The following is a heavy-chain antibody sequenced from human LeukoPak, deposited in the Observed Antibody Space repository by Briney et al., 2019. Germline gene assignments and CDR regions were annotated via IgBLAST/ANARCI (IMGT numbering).Heavy chain of an antibody. J-gene: IGHJ3*02. V-gene: IGHV3-23*01. D-gene: IGHD6-19*01. CDR1: GFTFSSYA. CDR3: AKDIRSSGWYIKGGDAFDI. Sequence: HPGGSLRLSCAASGFTFSSYAMSWVRQAPGKGLEWVSAISGSGGSTYYADSVKGRFTISRDNSKNTLYLQMNSLRAEDTAVYYCAKDIRSSGWYIKGGDAFDIWGQGTMVTVSS. CDR2: ISGSGGST.